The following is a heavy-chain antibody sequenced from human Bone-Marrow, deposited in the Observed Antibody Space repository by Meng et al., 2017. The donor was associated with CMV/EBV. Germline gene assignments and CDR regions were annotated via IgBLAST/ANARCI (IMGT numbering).Heavy chain of an antibody. D-gene: IGHD1/OR15-1a*01. J-gene: IGHJ3*02. Sequence: GESLKISCAASGFTLSNSGIHWVRQAPGKGLEWVAFIRYDGINKYYADSVKGRFTISRDNSKNTLYLQMNSLRAEDTAVYYCAKEAPYNWNTFDIWGQGTMVTVSS. V-gene: IGHV3-30*02. CDR1: GFTLSNSG. CDR3: AKEAPYNWNTFDI. CDR2: IRYDGINK.